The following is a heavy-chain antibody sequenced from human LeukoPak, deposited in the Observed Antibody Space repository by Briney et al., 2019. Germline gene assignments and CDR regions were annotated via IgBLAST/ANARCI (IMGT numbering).Heavy chain of an antibody. CDR1: GGSIRSYY. CDR3: ARVGYSYGCDY. J-gene: IGHJ4*02. Sequence: SESLALTCTVSGGSIRSYYWSWIRQPPGKGREGSGYIYYSGSTNYNPALKGRGTISVDTAKSQFSLKLSSVTAATTAVYYCARVGYSYGCDYWGQGTLVTVSS. D-gene: IGHD5-18*01. V-gene: IGHV4-59*01. CDR2: IYYSGST.